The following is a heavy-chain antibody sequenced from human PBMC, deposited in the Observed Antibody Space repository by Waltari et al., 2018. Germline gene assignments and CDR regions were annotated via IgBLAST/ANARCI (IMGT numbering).Heavy chain of an antibody. Sequence: QVQLQESGPGLVRPSDTLSLTSNVPGGSVRGHYGSWSRQPPGKGLQWIGYIYYAGSSNYNPSLESRVRISVDMSKNEISLTMTSVTAADTAVYFCARDRRAYLDVWGKGATVTVSS. CDR3: ARDRRAYLDV. J-gene: IGHJ6*04. V-gene: IGHV4-59*02. CDR2: IYYAGSS. CDR1: GGSVRGHY.